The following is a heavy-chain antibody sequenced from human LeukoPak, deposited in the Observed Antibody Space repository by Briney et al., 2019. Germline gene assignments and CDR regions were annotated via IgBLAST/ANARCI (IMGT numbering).Heavy chain of an antibody. J-gene: IGHJ4*02. CDR2: ISHSGST. CDR1: GGSFSGYY. V-gene: IGHV4-34*01. CDR3: ARETWPHRGEVDY. Sequence: PSETLSLTCAVYGGSFSGYYWSWLRQPPGKGLEWIGEISHSGSTNYNPSLKSRVTISVDTSKNRFSLKLSSVTAADTAVYYCARETWPHRGEVDYWGQGTLVTVSS. D-gene: IGHD3-16*01.